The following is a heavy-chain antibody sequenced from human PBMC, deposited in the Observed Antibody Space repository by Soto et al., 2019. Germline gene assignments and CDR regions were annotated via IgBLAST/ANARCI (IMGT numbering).Heavy chain of an antibody. D-gene: IGHD3-10*01. CDR3: GREYGSRSRFDY. Sequence: QVQLVQSGAEVKKPGASVKVSCKASGYTFTSYGISWVRQAPGQGLEWMGWISAYNGNTNYAQKLQGRVTMTTDTATSTASMELRSLRSDDTAVYDCGREYGSRSRFDYWGQGTLGTVSS. CDR2: ISAYNGNT. V-gene: IGHV1-18*01. J-gene: IGHJ4*02. CDR1: GYTFTSYG.